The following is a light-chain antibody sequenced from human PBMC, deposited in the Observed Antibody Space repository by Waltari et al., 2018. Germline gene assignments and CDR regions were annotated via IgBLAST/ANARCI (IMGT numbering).Light chain of an antibody. CDR1: RTDVVGYNY. CDR3: QVWDDVTNSGV. Sequence: QSALTQPASVSGSPGQSITLSCTGPRTDVVGYNYVSWYQQQPGKAPKLMIYEVSQRPSGVSNRFSGSKSGNTASLTTTWVEAGDEADYHCQVWDDVTNSGVFGGGTKLTVL. J-gene: IGLJ2*01. CDR2: EVS. V-gene: IGLV2-14*01.